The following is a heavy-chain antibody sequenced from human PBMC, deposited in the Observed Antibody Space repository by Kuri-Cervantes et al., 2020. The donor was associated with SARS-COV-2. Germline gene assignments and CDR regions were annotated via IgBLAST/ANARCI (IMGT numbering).Heavy chain of an antibody. V-gene: IGHV1-46*01. CDR2: INPNGGST. D-gene: IGHD3-3*01. CDR3: ARNWSGDFPWVYYYGMDV. J-gene: IGHJ6*02. CDR1: GYTFTSYY. Sequence: SVKVSCKASGYTFTSYYVHWVRLARGQGLEWMGMINPNGGSTTYAQKLQGRVTMTTDTSTSAAYMELRSLRSDDTAVYYCARNWSGDFPWVYYYGMDVWGQGTTVTVSS.